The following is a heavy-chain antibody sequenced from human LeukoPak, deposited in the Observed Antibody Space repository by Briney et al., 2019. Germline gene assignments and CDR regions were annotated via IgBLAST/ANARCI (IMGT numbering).Heavy chain of an antibody. CDR1: GFTFSSYA. CDR3: ARPPRYYDFWSGYYPYYYGMDV. V-gene: IGHV3-30-3*01. CDR2: ISYDGSNK. J-gene: IGHJ6*02. D-gene: IGHD3-3*01. Sequence: PGGSPRLSCAASGFTFSSYAMHWVRQAPGKGLEWVAVISYDGSNKYYADSVKGRFTISRDNSKNTLYLQMNSLRAEDTAVYYCARPPRYYDFWSGYYPYYYGMDVWGQGTTVTVSS.